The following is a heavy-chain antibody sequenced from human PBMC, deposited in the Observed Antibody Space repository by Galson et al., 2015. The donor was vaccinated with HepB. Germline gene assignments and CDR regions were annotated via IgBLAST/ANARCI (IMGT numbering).Heavy chain of an antibody. Sequence: SLRLSCAASGFTFSSYAMSWVRQAPGKGLEWVSSISSSSSYIYYADSVKGRFTISRDNAKNSLYLQMNSLRAEDTAVYYCARAGARNYYYYGMDVWGQGTTVTVSS. CDR3: ARAGARNYYYYGMDV. CDR1: GFTFSSYA. J-gene: IGHJ6*02. V-gene: IGHV3-21*01. CDR2: ISSSSSYI. D-gene: IGHD7-27*01.